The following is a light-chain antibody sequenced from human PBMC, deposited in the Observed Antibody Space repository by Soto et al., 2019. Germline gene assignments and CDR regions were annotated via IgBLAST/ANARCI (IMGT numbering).Light chain of an antibody. Sequence: ETVMTQSPGTLSVSLGERATLSCRASQSVSIHLAWYQQKPGQAPRLLIYDTSTRATGIPARFSGSGSGTEFTLTISSLQSEDFAVYYCQQYSNWPPIAFGQGKRLEI. CDR1: QSVSIH. V-gene: IGKV3-15*01. J-gene: IGKJ5*01. CDR2: DTS. CDR3: QQYSNWPPIA.